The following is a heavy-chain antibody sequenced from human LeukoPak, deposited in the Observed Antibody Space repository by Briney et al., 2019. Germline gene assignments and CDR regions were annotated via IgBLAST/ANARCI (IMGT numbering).Heavy chain of an antibody. V-gene: IGHV3-23*01. J-gene: IGHJ3*02. CDR3: AKSLLTTATGTGRAFDI. Sequence: GGSLRLSCAGSGFSFVSHAMSWVRQAPGKGLEWVAGSSGSGRTAYYADSVEGRFTVSRDNSKNTLYLQMNSLRAEDSAEYYCAKSLLTTATGTGRAFDIWGQGTMVTVSA. CDR2: SSGSGRTA. CDR1: GFSFVSHA. D-gene: IGHD1-1*01.